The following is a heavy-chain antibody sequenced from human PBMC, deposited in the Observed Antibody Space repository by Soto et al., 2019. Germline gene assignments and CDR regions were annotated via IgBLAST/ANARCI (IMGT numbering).Heavy chain of an antibody. J-gene: IGHJ3*02. V-gene: IGHV3-23*01. CDR2: ISGSGGST. CDR1: GFTFSSYA. CDR3: AKEGPSSSSWYCDAFDI. D-gene: IGHD6-13*01. Sequence: GGSLRLSCAASGFTFSSYAMIWVRQAPGKGLEWVSAISGSGGSTYYADSVKGRFTISRDNSKNTLYLQMNSLRAEDTAVYYCAKEGPSSSSWYCDAFDIWGQGTMVTVSS.